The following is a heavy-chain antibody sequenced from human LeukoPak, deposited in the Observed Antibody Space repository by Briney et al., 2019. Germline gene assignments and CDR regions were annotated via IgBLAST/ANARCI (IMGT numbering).Heavy chain of an antibody. CDR3: TKKPVRGFGWFDP. J-gene: IGHJ5*02. CDR1: GFTFSSYA. D-gene: IGHD3-10*01. V-gene: IGHV3-23*01. CDR2: ISGSGGST. Sequence: GGSLRLSCAASGFTFSSYAMSWVRQAPGKGLEWVSAISGSGGSTYYADSVKGRFTISRDNSKNTPYLQMNSLRAEDTAVYYCTKKPVRGFGWFDPWGQGTLVTVSS.